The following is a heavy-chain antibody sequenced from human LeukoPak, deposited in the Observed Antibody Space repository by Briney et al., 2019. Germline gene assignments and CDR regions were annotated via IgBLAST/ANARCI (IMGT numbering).Heavy chain of an antibody. CDR1: GFTFSSYG. J-gene: IGHJ4*02. V-gene: IGHV3-33*06. CDR2: IWYDGSNK. CDR3: AKDRGGTDSSGYYSEGDFDY. Sequence: GGSLRLSCAASGFTFSSYGMHWVRQAPGKGLEWVAVIWYDGSNKYYADSAKGRFTISRDNSKNTLCLQMNSLRAEDTAVYYCAKDRGGTDSSGYYSEGDFDYWGQGTLVTVSS. D-gene: IGHD3-22*01.